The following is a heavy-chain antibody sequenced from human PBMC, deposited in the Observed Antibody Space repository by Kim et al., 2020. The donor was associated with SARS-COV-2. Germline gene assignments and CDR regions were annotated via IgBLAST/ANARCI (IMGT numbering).Heavy chain of an antibody. J-gene: IGHJ6*02. D-gene: IGHD3-9*01. Sequence: GGSLRLSCAASGFTFDDYAMHWVRQAPGKGLEWVSLISGGGGSTYYADSVKGRFTISRDNSKNSLYLQMNSLRTEDTALYYCAKDVTGYYIRFYYYYGMDVWGQGTTVTVAS. V-gene: IGHV3-43*02. CDR1: GFTFDDYA. CDR2: ISGGGGST. CDR3: AKDVTGYYIRFYYYYGMDV.